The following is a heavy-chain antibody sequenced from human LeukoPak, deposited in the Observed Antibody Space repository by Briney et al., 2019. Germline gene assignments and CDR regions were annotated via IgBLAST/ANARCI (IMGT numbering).Heavy chain of an antibody. CDR1: GFTASSNY. CDR2: IYSDDRT. V-gene: IGHV3-53*04. D-gene: IGHD2-8*01. J-gene: IGHJ3*02. CDR3: AREVMAKRRAFDI. Sequence: GGSLRLSCAASGFTASSNYMSWVRQALGKGLEWVSVIYSDDRTYYADSVKGRFTISRHTSKKTLYLQMNSLRAEDTAVYYCAREVMAKRRAFDIWGQGTVVTVSS.